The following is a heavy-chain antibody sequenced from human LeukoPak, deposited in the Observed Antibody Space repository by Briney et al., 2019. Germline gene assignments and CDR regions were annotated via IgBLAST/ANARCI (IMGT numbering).Heavy chain of an antibody. CDR2: ISYDGSNK. CDR1: GFTFSSYG. Sequence: PGGSLRLSCAASGFTFSSYGMHWVRQAPGKGLEWVAVISYDGSNKYYADSVKGRFTISRDNAKNSLYLQMNSLRAEDTAVYYCARDPGIAAAGTVGYFDSWGQGTLVTVSS. V-gene: IGHV3-30*03. CDR3: ARDPGIAAAGTVGYFDS. J-gene: IGHJ4*02. D-gene: IGHD6-13*01.